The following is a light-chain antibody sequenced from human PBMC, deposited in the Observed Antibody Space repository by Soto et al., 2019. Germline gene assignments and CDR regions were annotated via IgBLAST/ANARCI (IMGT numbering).Light chain of an antibody. CDR3: GTWDSDLSVGWV. CDR1: SSHIGSNY. J-gene: IGLJ3*02. V-gene: IGLV1-51*01. Sequence: QSVLTQAPSVSAAPGQKVTISCSGSSSHIGSNYVSWYQQLPGTAPKLLIYDSDKRASGIPDRFSGSKSGTSATLGIAGLQTGDEADYYCGTWDSDLSVGWVFGGGTKLTVL. CDR2: DSD.